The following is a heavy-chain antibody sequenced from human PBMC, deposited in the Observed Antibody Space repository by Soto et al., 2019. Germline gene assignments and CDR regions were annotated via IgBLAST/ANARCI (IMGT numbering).Heavy chain of an antibody. CDR2: ISAIGDST. CDR1: EFAFSTFG. Sequence: EVRVLESGGGLIQSGGSLRLSCVFSEFAFSTFGMSWVRQAPGKGLESVSSISAIGDSTFHADSVKGRFSISRDNSRNSLYLQMNNLRAEDTAVYYCATVGPYSPRWDFWGQGTVVTVSS. D-gene: IGHD2-15*01. J-gene: IGHJ3*01. V-gene: IGHV3-23*01. CDR3: ATVGPYSPRWDF.